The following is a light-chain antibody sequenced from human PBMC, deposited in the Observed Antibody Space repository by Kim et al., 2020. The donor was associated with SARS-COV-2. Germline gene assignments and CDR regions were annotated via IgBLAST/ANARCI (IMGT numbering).Light chain of an antibody. CDR1: QSVVDY. V-gene: IGKV3-11*01. J-gene: IGKJ5*01. CDR2: HTS. CDR3: QQRSNWPPEIT. Sequence: EIVLTQSPATLSLSPGERATLSCRASQSVVDYLAWYQQKPGQAPSLLIYHTSNRAAGVPARFTGSGSGPDFTLTISSLEPEDFAVYFCQQRSNWPPEITFGQGTRLDIK.